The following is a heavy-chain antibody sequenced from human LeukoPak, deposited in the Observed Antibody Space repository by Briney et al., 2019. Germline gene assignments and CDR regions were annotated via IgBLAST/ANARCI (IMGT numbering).Heavy chain of an antibody. CDR2: IHYSGST. Sequence: SETLSLTCTVSGDSINSGGSDWSWIRQHPGKGLEWIGYIHYSGSTYYNPSLKSRVTISVDTSKNQFSLKLSSVTAADTAVYYCARHDYYGSLNWFDPWGQGTLITVSS. CDR1: GDSINSGGSD. J-gene: IGHJ5*02. V-gene: IGHV4-31*03. CDR3: ARHDYYGSLNWFDP. D-gene: IGHD3-10*01.